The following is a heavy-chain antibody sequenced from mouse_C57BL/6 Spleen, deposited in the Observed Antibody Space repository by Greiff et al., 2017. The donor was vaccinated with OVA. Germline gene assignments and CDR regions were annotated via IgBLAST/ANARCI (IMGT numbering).Heavy chain of an antibody. Sequence: EVKLVESGGGLVKPGGSLKLSCAASGFTFSDYGMHWVRQAPGKGLEWVAYISSGSSTIYYADTVKGRFTISRDNAKNTLFLQMTSLRSEDTAMYYCARPPFFDYWGQGTTLTVSS. CDR2: ISSGSSTI. V-gene: IGHV5-17*01. J-gene: IGHJ2*01. CDR1: GFTFSDYG. CDR3: ARPPFFDY.